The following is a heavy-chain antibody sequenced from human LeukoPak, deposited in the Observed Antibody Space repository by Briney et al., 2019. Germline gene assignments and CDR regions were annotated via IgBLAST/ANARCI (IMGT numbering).Heavy chain of an antibody. Sequence: GGSLRLSCAASGFTFSNYWMHWVRQGPGKGLVWVSSINSDGSITSYADSVKGRFTISRDNAKNTLYLQMNSLRAEDTAVYFCARELLRDGNNQDYWGQGTLVTVSS. D-gene: IGHD5-24*01. CDR1: GFTFSNYW. J-gene: IGHJ4*02. V-gene: IGHV3-74*01. CDR3: ARELLRDGNNQDY. CDR2: INSDGSIT.